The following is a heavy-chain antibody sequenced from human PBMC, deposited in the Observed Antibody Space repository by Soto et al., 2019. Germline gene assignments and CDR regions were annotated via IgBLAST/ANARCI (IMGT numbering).Heavy chain of an antibody. J-gene: IGHJ4*02. CDR1: GFTLSSYV. CDR3: SKGWGDY. CDR2: ISAGSGST. V-gene: IGHV3-23*01. D-gene: IGHD1-26*01. Sequence: EVRLLESGGGLVEPGGSLRLSCVASGFTLSSYVTSWVRQAPGKGLEWVSGISAGSGSTHYADSVKGRFTISRDDSKNTLYLQMNILRVEDTALYYCSKGWGDYWVQGTVVTVSS.